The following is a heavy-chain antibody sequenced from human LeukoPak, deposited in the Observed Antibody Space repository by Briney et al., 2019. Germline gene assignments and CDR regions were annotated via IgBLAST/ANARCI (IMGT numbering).Heavy chain of an antibody. CDR2: IYYSGST. Sequence: TSETLSLTCTVSGGSISSYYWSWIRQPPGKGLEWIGYIYYSGSTNYNPSLKSRVTISVGTSKNQFSLKLSSVTATDTAVYYCARDRVRGLRWSIFDYWGQGTLVTASS. D-gene: IGHD4-23*01. CDR3: ARDRVRGLRWSIFDY. CDR1: GGSISSYY. V-gene: IGHV4-59*01. J-gene: IGHJ4*02.